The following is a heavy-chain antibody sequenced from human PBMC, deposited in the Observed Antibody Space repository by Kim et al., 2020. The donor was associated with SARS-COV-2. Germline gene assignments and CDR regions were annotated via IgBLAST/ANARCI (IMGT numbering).Heavy chain of an antibody. V-gene: IGHV1-8*01. CDR3: ARGRITGWYSLDY. Sequence: YAQKFQGRVTITRNTSISTAYMELSSLRSEDTAVYYCARGRITGWYSLDYWGQGALVTVSS. D-gene: IGHD6-19*01. J-gene: IGHJ4*02.